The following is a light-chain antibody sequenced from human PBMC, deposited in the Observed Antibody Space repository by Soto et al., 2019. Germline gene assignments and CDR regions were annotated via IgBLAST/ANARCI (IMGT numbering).Light chain of an antibody. CDR3: QHYYNWRRT. V-gene: IGKV3-15*01. CDR2: GAS. CDR1: QGILKN. J-gene: IGKJ1*01. Sequence: EIVMTQSPATLSVSPGERATLSCRASQGILKNLAWYQHKPSQPPRLLIYGASTRATDIPGRFSGSGSGTEFTLTISSLQSEDFAVYYCQHYYNWRRTFGQGTKVDIK.